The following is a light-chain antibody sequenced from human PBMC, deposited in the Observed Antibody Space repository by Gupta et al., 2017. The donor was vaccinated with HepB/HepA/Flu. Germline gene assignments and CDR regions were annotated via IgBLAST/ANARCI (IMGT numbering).Light chain of an antibody. Sequence: SYELPQPPSVSVSPGQTARITCSGDSLPDQYSYWYQQKPGQAPVLLIYKDSERPSGIPERFSGSSSGTTVTLTISGVQAEDEGDDYCQSADNSGYVFGTGTKVTVL. CDR2: KDS. J-gene: IGLJ1*01. V-gene: IGLV3-25*03. CDR1: SLPDQY. CDR3: QSADNSGYV.